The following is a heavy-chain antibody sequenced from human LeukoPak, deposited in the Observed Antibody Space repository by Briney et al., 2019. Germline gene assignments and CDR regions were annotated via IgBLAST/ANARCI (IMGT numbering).Heavy chain of an antibody. CDR1: GYTFTSYG. V-gene: IGHV1-18*01. D-gene: IGHD6-6*01. CDR3: ARTGGGGSIAARLHYYYMDV. J-gene: IGHJ6*03. Sequence: ASVKASCKASGYTFTSYGISWVRQAPGQGLEWMGWIGAYNGNTDYAQNLQGRVTMTTDTSTSTAYMELRSLRSDDTAVYYCARTGGGGSIAARLHYYYMDVWGKGTTVTVSS. CDR2: IGAYNGNT.